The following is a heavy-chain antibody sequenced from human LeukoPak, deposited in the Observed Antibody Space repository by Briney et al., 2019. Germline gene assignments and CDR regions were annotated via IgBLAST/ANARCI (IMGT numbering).Heavy chain of an antibody. Sequence: PGGSLRLSCAASGFTFSSYWTHWVRQAPGKGLVWVSRINSDGSSTSYADSVKGRFTISRDNAKNTLYLQMNSLRAEDTAVYYCARETAAAGDYYFDYWGQGTLVTVSS. D-gene: IGHD6-13*01. J-gene: IGHJ4*02. CDR2: INSDGSST. CDR3: ARETAAAGDYYFDY. V-gene: IGHV3-74*01. CDR1: GFTFSSYW.